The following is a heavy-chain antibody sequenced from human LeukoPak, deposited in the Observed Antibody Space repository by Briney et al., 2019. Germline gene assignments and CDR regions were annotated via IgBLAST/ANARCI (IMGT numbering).Heavy chain of an antibody. CDR2: ISSYNGNT. CDR3: AMNYYDSSGSFDY. CDR1: VYTFTIYG. D-gene: IGHD3-22*01. Sequence: ASVTVSFTGSVYTFTIYGISWVRQAPGQGREWVGWISSYNGNTNYAQKLQGRVTMTTDTSTSTAYMELRSLRSDDTAVYYCAMNYYDSSGSFDYWGQGTLVTVSS. J-gene: IGHJ4*02. V-gene: IGHV1-18*01.